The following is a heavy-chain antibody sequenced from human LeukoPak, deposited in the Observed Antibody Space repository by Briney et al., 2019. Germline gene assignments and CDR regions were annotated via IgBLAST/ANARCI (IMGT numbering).Heavy chain of an antibody. CDR3: ARMRTGFPRYYYYMDV. D-gene: IGHD4-17*01. J-gene: IGHJ6*03. CDR2: INHSGST. Sequence: PSETLSLTCAVYGGSFSGYYWSWIRQPPGKGLEWIGEINHSGSTNYNPSLKSRVTISVDTSKNQFSLKLSSVTAADTAVYYCARMRTGFPRYYYYMDVWGKGTTVTVSS. V-gene: IGHV4-34*01. CDR1: GGSFSGYY.